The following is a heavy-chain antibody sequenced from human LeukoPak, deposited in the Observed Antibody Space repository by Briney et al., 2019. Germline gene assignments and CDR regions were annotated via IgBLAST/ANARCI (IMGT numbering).Heavy chain of an antibody. CDR1: GYTFTSYG. J-gene: IGHJ6*02. Sequence: GASVKVSCKVSGYTFTSYGISWVRQAPGQGLEWMGWMNPNSGNTGYAQKFQGRVTMTRNTSISTAYMELSSLRSEDTAVYYCARPLDTGYYYGMDVWGQGTTVTVSS. D-gene: IGHD5-18*01. CDR2: MNPNSGNT. CDR3: ARPLDTGYYYGMDV. V-gene: IGHV1-8*02.